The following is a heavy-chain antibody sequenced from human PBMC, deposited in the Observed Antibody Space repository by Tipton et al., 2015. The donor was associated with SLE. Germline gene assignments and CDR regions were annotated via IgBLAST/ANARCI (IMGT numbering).Heavy chain of an antibody. CDR1: GDSIRSNTFN. CDR2: IYYSGST. J-gene: IGHJ4*02. V-gene: IGHV4-39*01. CDR3: ARIEEMATIFDS. D-gene: IGHD5-24*01. Sequence: TLSLTCTVSGDSIRSNTFNWAWVRQSPGKGLEWIGTIYYSGSTYYSPSLKSRVTMSVDTSQSQFFLKLSSVTVADTAVYYCARIEEMATIFDSWGQGTLVAVSS.